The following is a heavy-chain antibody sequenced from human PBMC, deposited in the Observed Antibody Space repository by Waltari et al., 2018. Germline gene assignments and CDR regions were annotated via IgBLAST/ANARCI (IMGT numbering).Heavy chain of an antibody. V-gene: IGHV4-34*01. CDR2: INHSGST. D-gene: IGHD2-2*01. CDR1: GGSFSGYY. CDR3: ARSELLLSFDY. J-gene: IGHJ4*02. Sequence: QVQLQQWGAGLLKPSETLSLTCAVYGGSFSGYYWSWIRQPPGKGLEWIGEINHSGSTNYNPSRKSRVTISVDTSKNQFSLKLSSVTAADTAVYYCARSELLLSFDYWGQGTLVTVSS.